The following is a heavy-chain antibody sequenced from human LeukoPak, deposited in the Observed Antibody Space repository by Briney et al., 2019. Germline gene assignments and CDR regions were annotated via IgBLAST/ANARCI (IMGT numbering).Heavy chain of an antibody. J-gene: IGHJ4*02. CDR2: IRSKAYGATT. CDR1: GFTFGDYA. V-gene: IGHV3-49*03. CDR3: TRAPYYYDSSGYYFHFDY. Sequence: SLRLSCTASGFTFGDYAMSWFRQAPEKGLEWVGFIRSKAYGATTEYAASVKGRFTISRDDSKSIAYLQMNSLKTEDTAVYYCTRAPYYYDSSGYYFHFDYWGQGTLVTVSS. D-gene: IGHD3-22*01.